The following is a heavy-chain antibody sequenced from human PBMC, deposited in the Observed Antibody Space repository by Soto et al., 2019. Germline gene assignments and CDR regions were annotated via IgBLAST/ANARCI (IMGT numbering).Heavy chain of an antibody. CDR1: GFTFSSYE. J-gene: IGHJ4*02. CDR2: TSDSSHYI. D-gene: IGHD2-15*01. V-gene: IGHV3-21*01. Sequence: PGGYLRLSCAASGFTFSSYEMNWVRQAPGKGLEWVASTSDSSHYIYYADSVEGRFTVSRDNAKSSLYLQMDSLRAEDTAVYYCARVRSGGSGYFDYWGQGTLVTVSS. CDR3: ARVRSGGSGYFDY.